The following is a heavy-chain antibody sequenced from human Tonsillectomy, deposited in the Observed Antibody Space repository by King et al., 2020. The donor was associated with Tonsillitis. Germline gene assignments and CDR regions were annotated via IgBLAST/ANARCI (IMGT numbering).Heavy chain of an antibody. CDR1: GFTFDDYA. V-gene: IGHV3-9*01. D-gene: IGHD2-2*01. CDR2: ISWNSGAR. CDR3: AKDRGSTSSLYYYYYYGMDV. J-gene: IGHJ6*02. Sequence: VQLVESGGGLVQPGRSLRLSCAAFGFTFDDYAMHWVRQAPGKGLEWVSGISWNSGARGYADSVKGRFTISRDNAKKSLYLQMNSLRAEDTALYYCAKDRGSTSSLYYYYYYGMDVWGQGTTVTVSS.